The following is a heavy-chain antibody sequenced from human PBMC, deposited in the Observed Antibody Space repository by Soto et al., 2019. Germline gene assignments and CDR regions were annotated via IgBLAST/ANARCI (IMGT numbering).Heavy chain of an antibody. V-gene: IGHV3-23*01. CDR1: GFTFSSYA. CDR2: ISGSGGST. J-gene: IGHJ4*02. Sequence: EVQLLESGGGLVQPGGSLRLSCAASGFTFSSYAMSWVRQAPGKGLEWVSAISGSGGSTYYADSVKGRFTISRDNSKNTLYLQMNSLRAEDTAVYYCAKDPPYYYYASSGLPLDYWGQGTLVTVSS. CDR3: AKDPPYYYYASSGLPLDY. D-gene: IGHD3-22*01.